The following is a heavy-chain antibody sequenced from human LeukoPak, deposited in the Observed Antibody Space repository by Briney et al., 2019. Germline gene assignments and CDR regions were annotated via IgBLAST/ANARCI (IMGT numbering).Heavy chain of an antibody. Sequence: LETLSLTCTVSGGSISSSSYYWGWIRQPPGKGLEWIGSIYYSGSTYYNPSLKSRVTISVDTSKNQFSLKLSSVTAADTAVYYCARHGGTAGGYDILTGYSYYYYYYMDVWGKGTTVTISS. CDR3: ARHGGTAGGYDILTGYSYYYYYYMDV. V-gene: IGHV4-39*01. CDR2: IYYSGST. CDR1: GGSISSSSYY. J-gene: IGHJ6*03. D-gene: IGHD3-9*01.